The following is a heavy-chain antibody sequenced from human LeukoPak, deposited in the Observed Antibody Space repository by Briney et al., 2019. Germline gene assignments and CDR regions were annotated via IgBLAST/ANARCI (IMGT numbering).Heavy chain of an antibody. Sequence: GGSLRLSCAASGFTFSNYWMSWVRQSPGKGLEWVANIKQDGSDKYYLDSVKGRFTISRDSAKNSLYLQTNSLRAEDTAVYYCARERTSLFDYWGQGTLVTVSS. J-gene: IGHJ4*02. CDR2: IKQDGSDK. D-gene: IGHD1-7*01. V-gene: IGHV3-7*01. CDR1: GFTFSNYW. CDR3: ARERTSLFDY.